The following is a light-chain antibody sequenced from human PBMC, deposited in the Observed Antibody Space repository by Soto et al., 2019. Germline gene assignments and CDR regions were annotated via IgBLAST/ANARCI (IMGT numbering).Light chain of an antibody. V-gene: IGKV3-20*01. CDR1: ESISSTS. J-gene: IGKJ4*01. CDR3: LQYGRPPLT. CDR2: GTS. Sequence: EIVLTQSPGTLSLSPGESATLSCRASESISSTSLAWYQQKPGQAPRLLIYGTSSRATDIPGRFTGSGSGTDFTLTIRKLESEDVEVYYCLQYGRPPLTFGGGTKV.